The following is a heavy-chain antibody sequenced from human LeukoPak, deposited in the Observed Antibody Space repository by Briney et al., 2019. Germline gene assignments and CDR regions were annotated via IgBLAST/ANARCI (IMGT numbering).Heavy chain of an antibody. CDR2: INSDGSST. CDR3: ARGWGTYRPFDY. J-gene: IGHJ4*02. Sequence: GGSLRLSCAASGFTFSSYWMHWVRQAPGKGLVWVSRINSDGSSTSYADSVKGRFTISRDNAKNTLYLQMNSLRTEDTAVYFCARGWGTYRPFDYWGQGTLVTVSS. D-gene: IGHD3-16*02. CDR1: GFTFSSYW. V-gene: IGHV3-74*01.